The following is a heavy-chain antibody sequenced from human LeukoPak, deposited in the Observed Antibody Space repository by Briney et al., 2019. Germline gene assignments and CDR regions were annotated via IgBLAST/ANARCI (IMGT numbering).Heavy chain of an antibody. CDR2: ISYSGGGT. CDR3: AKGGSSGWSGSRFDY. CDR1: GFMFSSYA. Sequence: GGSLRLSCAASGFMFSSYAMSWVRQAPGKGREWVSGISYSGGGTYYADSVKGRCTISRDNSKNTLSLQMNSLRAEDTAVYYCAKGGSSGWSGSRFDYWGQGTLVTVSS. D-gene: IGHD6-19*01. J-gene: IGHJ4*02. V-gene: IGHV3-23*01.